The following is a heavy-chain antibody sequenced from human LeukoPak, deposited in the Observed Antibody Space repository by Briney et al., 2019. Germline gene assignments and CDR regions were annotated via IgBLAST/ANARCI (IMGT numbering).Heavy chain of an antibody. CDR1: GFTFSSYA. J-gene: IGHJ4*02. D-gene: IGHD3-22*01. V-gene: IGHV3-30*04. CDR3: VAQPTADSSGYYYFDY. CDR2: ISYDGSNK. Sequence: GGSLRLSCAASGFTFSSYAMHWARQAPGKGLEWVAVISYDGSNKYYADSVKGRFTISRDNSKNTLYLQMNSLRAEDTAVYYCVAQPTADSSGYYYFDYWGQGTLVTVSS.